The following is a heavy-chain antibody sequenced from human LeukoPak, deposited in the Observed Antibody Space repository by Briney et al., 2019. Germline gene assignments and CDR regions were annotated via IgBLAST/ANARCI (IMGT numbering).Heavy chain of an antibody. CDR1: GGTFSSYA. CDR2: IIPIFGTA. CDR3: ARLRRLNSSSDAFDI. D-gene: IGHD6-6*01. J-gene: IGHJ3*02. Sequence: SVKVSCKASGGTFSSYAISWVRQAPGQGLEWMGGIIPIFGTANYAQKFQGRVTITADESTSIAYMELSSLRSEDTAVYYCARLRRLNSSSDAFDIWGQGTMVTVSS. V-gene: IGHV1-69*13.